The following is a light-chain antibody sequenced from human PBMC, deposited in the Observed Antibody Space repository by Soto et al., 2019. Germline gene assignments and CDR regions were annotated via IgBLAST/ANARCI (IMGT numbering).Light chain of an antibody. V-gene: IGKV1-5*01. J-gene: IGKJ1*01. CDR3: QQYNSYSGT. Sequence: DIQMTQSPSTLSASVGDRVTITCRASQSISSWLAWYQQKPGKAPKLLIYDVSSLESGVPSRFSGSGSGTEFTLTISSLQPDDVATYYCQQYNSYSGTFGHGTKV. CDR2: DVS. CDR1: QSISSW.